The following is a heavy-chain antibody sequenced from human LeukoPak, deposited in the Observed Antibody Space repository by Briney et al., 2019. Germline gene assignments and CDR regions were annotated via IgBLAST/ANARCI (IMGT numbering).Heavy chain of an antibody. D-gene: IGHD4-11*01. CDR1: GFSFSAYI. CDR2: MSKDGRSE. Sequence: PGGSLRLSCTASGFSFSAYIIHWVRQAPGKGLEWLAVMSKDGRSEYYADSVKGRFTISRDKSKNTVYLLMSSLRAEDTAMYYCARETTTAVDDAFDIWGQGTMVTVSS. CDR3: ARETTTAVDDAFDI. J-gene: IGHJ3*02. V-gene: IGHV3-30*04.